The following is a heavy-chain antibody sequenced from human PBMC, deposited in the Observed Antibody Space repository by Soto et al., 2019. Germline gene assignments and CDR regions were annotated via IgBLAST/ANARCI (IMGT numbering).Heavy chain of an antibody. CDR2: IISDESST. Sequence: PGGSLRLSCAASGFASSTYWMHWVRQAPGKGLVWVSRIISDESSTIYADFVKGRFTISRDNAKNTLYLQMNSLRVEDTAVYYCATGPTPAFDIWGLGTMVTVSS. J-gene: IGHJ3*02. D-gene: IGHD2-15*01. V-gene: IGHV3-74*01. CDR3: ATGPTPAFDI. CDR1: GFASSTYW.